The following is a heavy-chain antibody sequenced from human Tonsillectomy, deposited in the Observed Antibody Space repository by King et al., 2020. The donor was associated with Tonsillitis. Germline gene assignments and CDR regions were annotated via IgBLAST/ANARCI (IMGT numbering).Heavy chain of an antibody. J-gene: IGHJ4*02. Sequence: HVQLQQWGAGLLKPSETLSLTCTVYRGSFTGYYWSWIRQPPGKGLEWIGEINNSGSTNYNPSLKSRVIISADTSKNRFSLKLSSVTAADTAVYYCAGRGIAVAGTPIDYWGQGTLLTVSS. V-gene: IGHV4-34*01. CDR3: AGRGIAVAGTPIDY. D-gene: IGHD6-19*01. CDR1: RGSFTGYY. CDR2: INNSGST.